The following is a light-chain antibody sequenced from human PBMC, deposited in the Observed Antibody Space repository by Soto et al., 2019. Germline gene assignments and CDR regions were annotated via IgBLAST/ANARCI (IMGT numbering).Light chain of an antibody. CDR2: DAS. J-gene: IGKJ1*01. V-gene: IGKV3-15*01. CDR1: QSVGRK. Sequence: LLTQSPATLSLSPGERATLSCRASQSVGRKLAWYQQKPGQSPRLLIYDASTRATGIQARFSGSGSGTDFTLTISSLQPEDFAVYYCKQYGSSGTCGQGTKVDIK. CDR3: KQYGSSGT.